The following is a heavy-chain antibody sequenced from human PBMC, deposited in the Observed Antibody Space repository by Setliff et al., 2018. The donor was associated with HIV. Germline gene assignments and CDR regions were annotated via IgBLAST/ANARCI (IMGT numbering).Heavy chain of an antibody. Sequence: EGSLRLSCAASGFTFSNYAMHWVRQAPGKGLEWVAVIWYDGSNQNYADSVKGRLTISRDNSNNTLYLQMNSLTHEDTAVYHCARYSSSWHTFDYWGQGALVTVSS. CDR2: IWYDGSNQ. CDR3: ARYSSSWHTFDY. D-gene: IGHD6-13*01. J-gene: IGHJ4*02. V-gene: IGHV3-33*01. CDR1: GFTFSNYA.